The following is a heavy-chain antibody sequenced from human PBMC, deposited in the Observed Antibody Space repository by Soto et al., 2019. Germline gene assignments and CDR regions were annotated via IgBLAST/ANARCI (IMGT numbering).Heavy chain of an antibody. CDR3: ANIPPLDFWSGHDAFDI. V-gene: IGHV1-24*01. D-gene: IGHD3-3*01. CDR1: GYTLTELS. J-gene: IGHJ3*02. Sequence: ASVKVSCKVSGYTLTELSMHWVRQAPGKGLEWMGGFDPEDGETIYAQKFQGRVTMTEDTSTDTAYMELSSLRSEDTAVYYCANIPPLDFWSGHDAFDIWGQGTMVTVSS. CDR2: FDPEDGET.